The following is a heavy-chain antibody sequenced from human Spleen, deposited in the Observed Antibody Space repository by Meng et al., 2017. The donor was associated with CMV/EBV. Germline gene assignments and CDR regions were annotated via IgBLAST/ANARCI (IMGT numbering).Heavy chain of an antibody. CDR1: GGSVSGSHW. CDR2: INHSGST. CDR3: ARFPRYCSSTSCYRGLRYFDL. J-gene: IGHJ2*01. V-gene: IGHV4-4*02. D-gene: IGHD2-2*01. Sequence: SETLSLTCSVTGGSVSGSHWWTWVRQPPGKGLEWIGEINHSGSTNYNPSLKSRVTISVDTSKNQFSLKLSSVTAADTAVYYCARFPRYCSSTSCYRGLRYFDLWGRGTLVTVSS.